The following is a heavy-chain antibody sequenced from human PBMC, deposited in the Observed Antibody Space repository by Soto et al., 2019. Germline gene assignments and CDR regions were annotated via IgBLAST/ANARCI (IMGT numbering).Heavy chain of an antibody. D-gene: IGHD5-18*01. Sequence: GGSLRLSCAASGFTFSSYAMSWVRQAPGKGLEWVSAISGSGGSTYYADSVKGRFTISRDNSKNTLYLQMNSLRAEDTAVYYCAKDGPDVLVGYSYGYLDYWGQGTLVTVSS. CDR3: AKDGPDVLVGYSYGYLDY. CDR1: GFTFSSYA. CDR2: ISGSGGST. V-gene: IGHV3-23*01. J-gene: IGHJ4*02.